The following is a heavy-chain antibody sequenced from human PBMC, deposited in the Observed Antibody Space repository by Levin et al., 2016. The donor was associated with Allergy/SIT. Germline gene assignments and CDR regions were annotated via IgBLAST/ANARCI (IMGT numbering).Heavy chain of an antibody. D-gene: IGHD5-18*01. J-gene: IGHJ6*02. Sequence: WIRQPPGKGLEWVGFIRSKAYGGTTEYAASVKGRFTISRDDSKSIAYLQMNSLKTEDTAVYYCTRDSWIQLWTYYYYGMDVWGQGTTVTVSS. V-gene: IGHV3-49*02. CDR3: TRDSWIQLWTYYYYGMDV. CDR2: IRSKAYGGTT.